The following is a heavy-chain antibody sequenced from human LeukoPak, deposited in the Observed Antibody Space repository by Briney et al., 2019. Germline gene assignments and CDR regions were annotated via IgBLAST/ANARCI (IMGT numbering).Heavy chain of an antibody. V-gene: IGHV4-38-2*02. CDR3: ASRER. CDR1: GYSISSGYY. J-gene: IGHJ4*02. Sequence: SETLSLTCTVSGYSISSGYYWGWIRQPPGKGLEWIGEIIHSGRTSYNPSLKGRVAISIDTSKQQFSLNLSSVTAADTAMYYCASRERWGQGTLVTVSS. CDR2: IIHSGRT.